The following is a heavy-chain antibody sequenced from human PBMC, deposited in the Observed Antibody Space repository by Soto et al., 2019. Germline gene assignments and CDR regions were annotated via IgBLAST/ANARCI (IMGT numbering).Heavy chain of an antibody. D-gene: IGHD3-3*01. J-gene: IGHJ5*02. Sequence: SETLSLTCTVSGDSISSDFYWSWIRQPPGKGLQWVGYIYYSGSTYYNPSLESRITLSVDMSKNQFSLNLSSVTAADTAVYYCASGGPYDFWSGAPVFNWFDPWGQGTLVTVSS. CDR3: ASGGPYDFWSGAPVFNWFDP. CDR2: IYYSGST. V-gene: IGHV4-30-4*01. CDR1: GDSISSDFY.